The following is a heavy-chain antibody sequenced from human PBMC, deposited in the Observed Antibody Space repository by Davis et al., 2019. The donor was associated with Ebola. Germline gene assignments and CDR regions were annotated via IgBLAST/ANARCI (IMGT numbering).Heavy chain of an antibody. V-gene: IGHV4-34*01. CDR1: GGSFSGYY. Sequence: QTLSLTCALYGGSFSGYYWSWIRAPPGKGLEWIGEINHSGSTNYNPSLKSRVTISVDTSKNQFPLKLSSVTAADTAVYYCARSITMIVVGWFDYWGQGTLVTVSS. D-gene: IGHD3-22*01. J-gene: IGHJ4*02. CDR2: INHSGST. CDR3: ARSITMIVVGWFDY.